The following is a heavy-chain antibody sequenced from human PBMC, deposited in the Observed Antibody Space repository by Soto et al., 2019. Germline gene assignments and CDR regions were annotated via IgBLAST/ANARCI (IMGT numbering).Heavy chain of an antibody. V-gene: IGHV1-69*01. CDR1: GGTFRSYA. CDR3: ARSQGSSTSLEICYYYYYGMDV. Sequence: QVQLVQSGAEVKKPGSSVKVSCKASGGTFRSYAISWVRQAPGQGLEWMGGIIPISDTTNYAQKFQGRVTITADESTSTADMELSSRRSEDTAVYYCARSQGSSTSLEICYYYYYGMDVWGQGTTVTVSS. J-gene: IGHJ6*02. D-gene: IGHD2-2*01. CDR2: IIPISDTT.